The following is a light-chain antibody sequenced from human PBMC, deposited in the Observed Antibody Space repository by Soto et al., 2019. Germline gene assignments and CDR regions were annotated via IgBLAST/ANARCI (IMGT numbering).Light chain of an antibody. J-gene: IGKJ4*01. Sequence: EIVLTQSPGTLSLSPGERATLSCGASQRVTSNYLAWYQQKPGQAPRLLIYGASTRATGIPDRFSGSGSGTDFTLTISRLEPEDFAVYFCQQYATSPLAFGGGTKVDI. V-gene: IGKV3-20*01. CDR1: QRVTSNY. CDR3: QQYATSPLA. CDR2: GAS.